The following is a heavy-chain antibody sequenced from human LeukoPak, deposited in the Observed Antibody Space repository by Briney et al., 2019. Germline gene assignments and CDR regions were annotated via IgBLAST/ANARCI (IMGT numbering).Heavy chain of an antibody. V-gene: IGHV3-15*01. CDR3: TAPRSYYDGSGYFDY. D-gene: IGHD3-22*01. CDR2: IKSKTDGGTT. CDR1: GFTFSNAW. Sequence: GGSLRLSCAASGFTFSNAWMSWVRQAPGKGLEWVGRIKSKTDGGTTDYAAPVKGRFTISRDDSKNTLYLQMNSLKTEDTAVYYCTAPRSYYDGSGYFDYWGQGTLVTVSS. J-gene: IGHJ4*02.